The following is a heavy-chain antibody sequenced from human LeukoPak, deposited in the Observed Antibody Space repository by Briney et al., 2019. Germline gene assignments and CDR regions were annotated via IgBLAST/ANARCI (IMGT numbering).Heavy chain of an antibody. D-gene: IGHD3-3*01. J-gene: IGHJ4*02. V-gene: IGHV4-59*08. CDR1: GGSISSYY. CDR2: IYYSGST. Sequence: SETLSLTCTVSGGSISSYYWSWIRQPPGKGLEWIGYIYYSGSTNYNPSLKSRVTISVDTSKNQFSLKLSSVTAADTAVYYCARQSGNTYDFWSGYYPNYYFDYWGQGTLVTVSS. CDR3: ARQSGNTYDFWSGYYPNYYFDY.